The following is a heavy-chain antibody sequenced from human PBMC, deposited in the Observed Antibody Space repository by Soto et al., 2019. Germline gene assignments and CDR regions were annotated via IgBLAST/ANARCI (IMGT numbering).Heavy chain of an antibody. Sequence: GASVKVSCKASGGTFSSYAISWVRQAPGQGLEWMGGIIPIFGTANYAQKFQGRVTITADESTSTAYMELSSLRSEDTAVYYCAREKAAIFGVVIDYGMDVWGQGTTVTVSS. CDR3: AREKAAIFGVVIDYGMDV. CDR1: GGTFSSYA. J-gene: IGHJ6*02. CDR2: IIPIFGTA. V-gene: IGHV1-69*13. D-gene: IGHD3-3*01.